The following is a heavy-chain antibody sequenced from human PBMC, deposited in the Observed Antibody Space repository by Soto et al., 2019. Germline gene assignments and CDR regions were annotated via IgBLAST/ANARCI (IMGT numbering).Heavy chain of an antibody. V-gene: IGHV1-46*01. J-gene: IGHJ5*02. Sequence: QEQLVQSGAEVKKPGASVNISCKASGYSFANYYIHCVRQVPGQGLEWMGMIDPSGVTTKSAQNFQGRIALTKDTSSSTVYMELSSLRTDDTAVYYCARLFVKWLDPWGQGTLVTVSS. CDR2: IDPSGVTT. CDR3: ARLFVKWLDP. CDR1: GYSFANYY.